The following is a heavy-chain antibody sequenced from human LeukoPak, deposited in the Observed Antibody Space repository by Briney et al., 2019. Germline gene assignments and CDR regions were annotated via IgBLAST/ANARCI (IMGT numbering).Heavy chain of an antibody. D-gene: IGHD2-2*01. CDR1: GYTFTSYF. CDR3: ASAEYQLLVIGY. V-gene: IGHV1-46*01. J-gene: IGHJ4*02. Sequence: ASVKVSCKASGYTFTSYFLHWVRQAPGQGLEWMGIINPSGGSTSYAQKFQGRVTMTRDTSTSTAYMELSSLRSEDTAVYYCASAEYQLLVIGYWGQGTLVTVSS. CDR2: INPSGGST.